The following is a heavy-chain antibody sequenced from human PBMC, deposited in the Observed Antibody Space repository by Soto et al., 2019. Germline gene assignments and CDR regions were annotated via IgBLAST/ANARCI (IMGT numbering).Heavy chain of an antibody. CDR2: VSGSGDST. CDR3: ARGGDVVLVTAPLDH. J-gene: IGHJ5*02. V-gene: IGHV3-23*01. Sequence: GGSLRLSCAASAFTFSSYAMSWVRQAPGKGLEWVSAVSGSGDSTYYADSVKGRFTMTSDTSTSTVYMEVSSLRSEDTAVYYCARGGDVVLVTAPLDHWGQGTLVTVSS. CDR1: AFTFSSYA. D-gene: IGHD2-21*02.